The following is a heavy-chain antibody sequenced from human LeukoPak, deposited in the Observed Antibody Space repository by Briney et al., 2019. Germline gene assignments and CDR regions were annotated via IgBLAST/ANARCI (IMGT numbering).Heavy chain of an antibody. CDR3: AARDSANRNYFDY. Sequence: SVKVSCKASGFTFTSSAVQWVRQARGQRLEWIGWIVVGSGNTNYAQRFQERVTITRDMSASTAYMELSSLRSEDTAVYYCAARDSANRNYFDYWGQGTLVTVSS. J-gene: IGHJ4*02. D-gene: IGHD1-14*01. CDR2: IVVGSGNT. V-gene: IGHV1-58*01. CDR1: GFTFTSSA.